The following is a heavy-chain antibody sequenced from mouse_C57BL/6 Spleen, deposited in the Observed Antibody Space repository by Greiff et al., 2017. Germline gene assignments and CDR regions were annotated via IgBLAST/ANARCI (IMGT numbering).Heavy chain of an antibody. D-gene: IGHD1-1*01. CDR1: GYSFTGYY. CDR2: IYPYNGVS. J-gene: IGHJ4*01. V-gene: IGHV1-31*01. Sequence: VQLKESGPELVKPGASVKISCKASGYSFTGYYMHWVKQSHGNILDWIGYIYPYNGVSSYNQKFKGKATLTVDKSSSTAYMELRSLTSEDSAVYYCARRTVVENYARDYWGQGTSVTVSS. CDR3: ARRTVVENYARDY.